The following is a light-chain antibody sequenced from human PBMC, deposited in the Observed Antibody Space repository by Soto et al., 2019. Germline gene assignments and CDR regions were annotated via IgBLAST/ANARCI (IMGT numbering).Light chain of an antibody. Sequence: QSVLTQPASVSGSPGQSITISCTGTGSALVNYNLVSWYQQPPGQATRLVIYESTKRPSGLSDRFSGSKSGNTASLTISGLQAEDEADYYCCSCVSGSPFDVLFGGGTKLTVL. CDR3: CSCVSGSPFDVL. CDR2: EST. CDR1: GSALVNYNL. J-gene: IGLJ3*02. V-gene: IGLV2-23*01.